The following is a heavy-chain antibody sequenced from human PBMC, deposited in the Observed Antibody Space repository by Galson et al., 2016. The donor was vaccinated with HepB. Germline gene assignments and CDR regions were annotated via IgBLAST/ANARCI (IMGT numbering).Heavy chain of an antibody. CDR2: ISPSGSV. D-gene: IGHD3-3*01. V-gene: IGHV4-61*01. Sequence: SETLSLTCTVSGGSVSSGSYYWTWIRQPPGKGLELIGEISPSGSVNSNPSLETSFSMSVDTTKNQFSLKLSYVSAADTALYYCARRNRAPRSSNYAYSLFDVWGQGTQVIVSS. CDR1: GGSVSSGSYY. J-gene: IGHJ4*03. CDR3: ARRNRAPRSSNYAYSLFDV.